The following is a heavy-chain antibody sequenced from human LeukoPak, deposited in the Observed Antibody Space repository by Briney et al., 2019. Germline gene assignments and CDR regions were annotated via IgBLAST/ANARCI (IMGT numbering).Heavy chain of an antibody. CDR1: GFTFSRYS. CDR2: ISSSSSYI. D-gene: IGHD6-6*01. CDR3: ARESYSSSSYYYYYYMDV. V-gene: IGHV3-21*01. J-gene: IGHJ6*03. Sequence: GGSLRLSCAASGFTFSRYSMNWVRQAPGRGLEWVSSISSSSSYIYYADSVKGRFTISRDNAKNSLYLQMNSLRAEDTAVYYCARESYSSSSYYYYYYMDVWGKGTTVTVSS.